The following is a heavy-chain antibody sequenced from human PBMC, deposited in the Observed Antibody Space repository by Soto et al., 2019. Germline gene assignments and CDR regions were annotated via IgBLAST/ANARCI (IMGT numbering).Heavy chain of an antibody. CDR1: GFTFSSYA. D-gene: IGHD2-21*02. J-gene: IGHJ5*02. V-gene: IGHV3-23*01. CDR3: AKDRFHVVVTATVFDP. CDR2: ISGSGYST. Sequence: GSLRLSCAASGFTFSSYAMSWVRQAPGKGLEWVSGISGSGYSTDYADSVRGRFTISRDNSKNTLYLQMNSLRAEDTAIYSCAKDRFHVVVTATVFDPWGQGTLVTVSS.